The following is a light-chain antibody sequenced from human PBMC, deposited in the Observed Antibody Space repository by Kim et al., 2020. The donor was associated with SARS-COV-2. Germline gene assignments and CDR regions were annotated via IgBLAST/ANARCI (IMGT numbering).Light chain of an antibody. V-gene: IGKV3-20*01. CDR1: QSVSSSY. CDR3: QQYGSSPLT. CDR2: GAS. J-gene: IGKJ5*01. Sequence: SPGERDTLSCRASQSVSSSYLAWYQKKPGQAPRLLIYGASSRATGIPDRFSGSGSGTDFTLTISRLEPEDFAVYYCQQYGSSPLTFGQGTRLEIK.